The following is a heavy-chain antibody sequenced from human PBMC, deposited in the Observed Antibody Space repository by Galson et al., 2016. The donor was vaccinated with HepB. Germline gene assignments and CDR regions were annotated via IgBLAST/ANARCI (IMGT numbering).Heavy chain of an antibody. D-gene: IGHD3-22*01. Sequence: SLRLSCAASGFTFRNAWMSWVRQAPGKGLEWLGRIFSQTDGGTTDYDAPLKGRCTISKDDSQKPLYLQMNSLKIEDTAVYYGATCRFQYDSRRRDYWGQGTLVTVSS. CDR1: GFTFRNAW. CDR3: ATCRFQYDSRRRDY. CDR2: IFSQTDGGTT. V-gene: IGHV3-15*01. J-gene: IGHJ4*02.